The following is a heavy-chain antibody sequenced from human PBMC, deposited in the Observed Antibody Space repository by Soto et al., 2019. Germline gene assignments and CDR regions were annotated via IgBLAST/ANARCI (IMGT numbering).Heavy chain of an antibody. J-gene: IGHJ4*02. CDR2: INPNSGGS. CDR3: ARDTIRICGGISSSGNQDY. CDR1: GYTFTGYY. V-gene: IGHV1-2*02. D-gene: IGHD3-3*01. Sequence: VSVKVSCKASGYTFTGYYMHWVRLAPGQGLEWMGWINPNSGGSNYAQKFQGRVTMTRDTSISKAYMELSRLRSDDTAVYYCARDTIRICGGISSSGNQDYWGQGILVTVSS.